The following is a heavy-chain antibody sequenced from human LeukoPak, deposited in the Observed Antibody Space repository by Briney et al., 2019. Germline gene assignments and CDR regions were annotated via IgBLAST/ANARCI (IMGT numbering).Heavy chain of an antibody. CDR2: MNPNSGNT. J-gene: IGHJ4*02. CDR3: ARGDSSSWGY. Sequence: ASVKVSCKASGGTFSSYAINWVRQATGQGLEWMGWMNPNSGNTGYAQKFQGRVTMTRNTSISTAYMELSSLRSEDTAVYYCARGDSSSWGYWGQGTLVTVSS. CDR1: GGTFSSYA. V-gene: IGHV1-8*02. D-gene: IGHD6-13*01.